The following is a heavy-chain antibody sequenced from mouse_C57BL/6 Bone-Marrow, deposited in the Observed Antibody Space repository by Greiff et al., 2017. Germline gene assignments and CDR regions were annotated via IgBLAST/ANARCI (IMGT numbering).Heavy chain of an antibody. Sequence: DVMLVESGGGLVQPGGSLSLSCAASGFTFTDYYMSWVRQPPGKALEWLGFIRNKANGYTTEYSASVKGRFTISRDNSQSSLYLQMNALRAEDSATYYCARYKGYAMDYWGQGTSVTVSS. CDR2: IRNKANGYTT. CDR1: GFTFTDYY. CDR3: ARYKGYAMDY. V-gene: IGHV7-3*01. J-gene: IGHJ4*01.